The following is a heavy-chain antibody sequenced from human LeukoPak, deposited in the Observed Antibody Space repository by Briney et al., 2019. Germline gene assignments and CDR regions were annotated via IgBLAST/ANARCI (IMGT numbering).Heavy chain of an antibody. CDR3: ARLTSGNGLDV. D-gene: IGHD3-3*01. CDR2: IYSGNRT. CDR1: GFTFSSYA. J-gene: IGHJ6*02. V-gene: IGHV3-66*04. Sequence: GGSLRLSCAASGFTFSSYAMSWVRQAPGKGLEWVSVIYSGNRTKYADSVKGRFIISRDNSKNTLLFQMNSLRAEDTAVYYCARLTSGNGLDVWGRGTTVTVS.